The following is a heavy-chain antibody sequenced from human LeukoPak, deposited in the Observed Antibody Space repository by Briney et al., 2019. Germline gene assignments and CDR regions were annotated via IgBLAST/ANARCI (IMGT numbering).Heavy chain of an antibody. D-gene: IGHD1-26*01. CDR2: ISYDGSNK. Sequence: GGSLRLSCAASGFTFSSYAMHWVRQAPGKGLEWVAVISYDGSNKYYADSVKGRFTISRDNCKNTLYPQMNSLRAEDTAVYYCARLVGATEDYWGQGTLVTVSS. CDR1: GFTFSSYA. CDR3: ARLVGATEDY. J-gene: IGHJ4*02. V-gene: IGHV3-30-3*01.